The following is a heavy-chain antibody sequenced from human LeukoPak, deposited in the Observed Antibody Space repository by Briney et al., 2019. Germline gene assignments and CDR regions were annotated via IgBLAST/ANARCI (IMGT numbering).Heavy chain of an antibody. CDR2: ISGSGGST. J-gene: IGHJ4*02. Sequence: GGSLRLSCAASGFTFSSYAISWVRQAPGKGLEWVSAISGSGGSTYYADSVKGRFTISGDNSKSTLYLQMNSLRAEDTAVYYCAKNAGFSYADPNYFEYWGQGTLVTVSS. V-gene: IGHV3-23*01. CDR3: AKNAGFSYADPNYFEY. D-gene: IGHD1-1*01. CDR1: GFTFSSYA.